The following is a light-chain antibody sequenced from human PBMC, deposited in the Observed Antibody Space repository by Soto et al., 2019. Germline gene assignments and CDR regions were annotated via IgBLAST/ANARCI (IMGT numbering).Light chain of an antibody. CDR2: DAS. Sequence: DIQITQSPSTVSASVGDRVTITCRASQSISSWLAWYQQKPGKAPKLLIYDASNLESGVPSRFSGGGSGTEFSLTISSLQPDDFATYYCQQYNYFWAFGQGTKVDIK. CDR1: QSISSW. J-gene: IGKJ1*01. CDR3: QQYNYFWA. V-gene: IGKV1-5*01.